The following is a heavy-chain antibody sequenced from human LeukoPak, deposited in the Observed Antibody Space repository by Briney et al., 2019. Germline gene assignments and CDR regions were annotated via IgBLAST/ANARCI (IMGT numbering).Heavy chain of an antibody. V-gene: IGHV3-23*01. Sequence: GGTQRLSCAASGFTFSNYGMNWVRQAPGKGLEWVSGITGNGGTTYYADSVKGRFTISRDNSKNTLYLQMTSLRAEDTAVYYCAREGATTSFDYWGQGTLVTVSS. CDR2: ITGNGGTT. CDR3: AREGATTSFDY. CDR1: GFTFSNYG. J-gene: IGHJ4*02. D-gene: IGHD1-26*01.